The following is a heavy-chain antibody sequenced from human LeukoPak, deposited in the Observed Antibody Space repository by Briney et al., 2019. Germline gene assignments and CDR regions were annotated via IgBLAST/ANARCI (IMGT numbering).Heavy chain of an antibody. CDR2: INPNSGGT. CDR1: GYTFTGYY. D-gene: IGHD6-19*01. CDR3: ARDAAVAGRDY. J-gene: IGHJ4*02. V-gene: IGHV1-2*02. Sequence: ASVKVSCKASGYTFTGYYIHWVGQAPGQGLEWMGWINPNSGGTNYAQKFQGRVTMTRDASISTAYMELSRLRSDDTAVYYCARDAAVAGRDYWGQGTLVTVSS.